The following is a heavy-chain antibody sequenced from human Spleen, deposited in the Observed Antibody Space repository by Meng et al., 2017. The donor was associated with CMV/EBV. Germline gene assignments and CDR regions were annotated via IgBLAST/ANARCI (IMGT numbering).Heavy chain of an antibody. V-gene: IGHV4-34*01. CDR1: GESFSGYY. CDR3: AREHPELQFDY. CDR2: INHSGST. J-gene: IGHJ4*02. D-gene: IGHD1-7*01. Sequence: SETLSLTCSVNGESFSGYYWSWIRQSPGKGLEYIGEINHSGSTDYNPSLKSRVTMSVDTSKKQVSLKMTSMTAADTAVYYCAREHPELQFDYWGQGTLVTVSS.